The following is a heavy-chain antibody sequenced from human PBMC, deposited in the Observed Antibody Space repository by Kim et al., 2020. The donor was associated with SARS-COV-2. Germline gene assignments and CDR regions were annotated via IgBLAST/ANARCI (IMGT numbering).Heavy chain of an antibody. CDR1: GYAFTGYY. D-gene: IGHD2-8*02. J-gene: IGHJ4*02. CDR2: INPNSGGT. Sequence: ASVKVSCKASGYAFTGYYMHWVRQAPGQGLEWMGRINPNSGGTNYAQKFQGRVTMTRDTSISTAYMELSRLRSDDTAVYYCARGNYRWDYFDYWGQGTLVTVSS. CDR3: ARGNYRWDYFDY. V-gene: IGHV1-2*06.